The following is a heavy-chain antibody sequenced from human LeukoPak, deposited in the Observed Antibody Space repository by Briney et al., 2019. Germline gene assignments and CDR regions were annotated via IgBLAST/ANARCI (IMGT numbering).Heavy chain of an antibody. CDR3: ARPQTSSSSTAPLGY. CDR1: GFPLSNYF. CDR2: IGSSGNTI. D-gene: IGHD6-6*01. Sequence: PGGSLRLSCAASGFPLSNYFMSWIRQAPGKGREWISYIGSSGNTIYYSDSVKGRFTISRDNAKNSPYLQIDSLTAEDTAIHYCARPQTSSSSTAPLGYWGQGTLVTVSS. V-gene: IGHV3-11*01. J-gene: IGHJ4*02.